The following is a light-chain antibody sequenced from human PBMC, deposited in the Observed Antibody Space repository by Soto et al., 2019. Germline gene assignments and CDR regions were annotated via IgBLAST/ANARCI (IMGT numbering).Light chain of an antibody. J-gene: IGKJ4*01. CDR1: RGIRTW. V-gene: IGKV1-12*01. Sequence: DIQRTQSLCSVSASVGDTVAITYRASRGIRTWLAWSQQKPGKAPQXXXYAXSSLQRGGPSRFSGSGSGTDFTLPISSLQPEDAATYYFQQSNSVPRTFGGGTKVDIK. CDR3: QQSNSVPRT. CDR2: AXS.